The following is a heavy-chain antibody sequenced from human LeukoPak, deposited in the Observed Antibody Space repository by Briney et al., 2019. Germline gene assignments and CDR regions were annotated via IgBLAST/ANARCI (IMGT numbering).Heavy chain of an antibody. D-gene: IGHD3-3*01. CDR3: ARDDFWSGYCDY. J-gene: IGHJ4*02. Sequence: GGSLRLSCAASGFTVSSNYMSWVRQAPGKGLEWVSLIYSGGSTYYADSVEGRFTISRDNSKSTLYLQMNSLRAEDTAVYYCARDDFWSGYCDYWGQGTLVTVSS. CDR1: GFTVSSNY. V-gene: IGHV3-66*01. CDR2: IYSGGST.